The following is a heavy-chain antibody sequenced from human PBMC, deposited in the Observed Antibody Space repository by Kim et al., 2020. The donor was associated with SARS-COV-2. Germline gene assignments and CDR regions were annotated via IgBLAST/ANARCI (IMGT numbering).Heavy chain of an antibody. CDR2: IRSKTDGGTT. V-gene: IGHV3-15*01. J-gene: IGHJ4*02. D-gene: IGHD1-1*01. CDR3: TSPRYNY. Sequence: WGSLRLSCAASGFTFSNAWMTWVRQAPGKGLEWVGRIRSKTDGGTTDYAAPVHGRFTISRDDSENTLYLQMNSLKTEDTAVYYCTSPRYNYWGQGTLVTVSS. CDR1: GFTFSNAW.